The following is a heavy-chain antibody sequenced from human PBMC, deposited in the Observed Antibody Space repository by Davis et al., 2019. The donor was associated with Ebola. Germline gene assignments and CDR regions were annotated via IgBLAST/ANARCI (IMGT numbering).Heavy chain of an antibody. D-gene: IGHD2-2*02. CDR1: GFTFSSYG. J-gene: IGHJ4*02. CDR2: ISSSSSYI. V-gene: IGHV3-21*01. CDR3: ARSAHHCSSTSCYIPPFDY. Sequence: GESLKISCAASGFTFSSYGMHWVRQAPGKGLEWVSSISSSSSYIYYADSVKGRFTISRDNAKNSLYLQMNSLRAEDTAVYYCARSAHHCSSTSCYIPPFDYWGQGTLVTVSS.